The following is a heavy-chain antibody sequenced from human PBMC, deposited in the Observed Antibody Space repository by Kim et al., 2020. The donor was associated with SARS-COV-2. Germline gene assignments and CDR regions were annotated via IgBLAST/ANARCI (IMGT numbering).Heavy chain of an antibody. D-gene: IGHD6-6*01. J-gene: IGHJ4*02. CDR3: ARSIAARRD. V-gene: IGHV3-74*01. CDR2: ST. Sequence: STSYAHSVKGRFTISRDNAKNTLYLQMNSRRAEDTAVYYCARSIAARRDWGQGTLVTVSS.